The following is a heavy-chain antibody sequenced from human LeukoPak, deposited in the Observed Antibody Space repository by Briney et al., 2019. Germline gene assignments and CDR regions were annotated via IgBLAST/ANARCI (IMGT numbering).Heavy chain of an antibody. CDR2: ISGYNGKT. D-gene: IGHD2-15*01. Sequence: ASVKVSCKASGYTSNTYGITWVRQAPGQGLEWMGWISGYNGKTKCAQKLQDRVTMTTDTSTTTAYMELRSLTSDDTAVYYCARAGAVVDNWFDPWGQGTLVTVSS. CDR3: ARAGAVVDNWFDP. J-gene: IGHJ5*02. V-gene: IGHV1-18*01. CDR1: GYTSNTYG.